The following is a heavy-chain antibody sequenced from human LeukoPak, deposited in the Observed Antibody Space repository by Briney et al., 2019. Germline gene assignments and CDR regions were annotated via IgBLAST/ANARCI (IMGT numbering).Heavy chain of an antibody. D-gene: IGHD5-18*01. CDR1: GYSFTSYW. CDR3: ARGVDTAMVTFDY. V-gene: IGHV5-51*01. Sequence: GESLKISCKGSGYSFTSYWIGWVRQMPGKGLEWMGIIYPGDSDTRYSPSFQGQVTTSADKSISTAYLQWSSLKASDTAMYYCARGVDTAMVTFDYWGQGTLVTVSS. J-gene: IGHJ4*02. CDR2: IYPGDSDT.